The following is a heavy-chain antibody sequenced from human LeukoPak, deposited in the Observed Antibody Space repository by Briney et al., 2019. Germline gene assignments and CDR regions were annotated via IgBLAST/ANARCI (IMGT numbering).Heavy chain of an antibody. V-gene: IGHV3-21*01. J-gene: IGHJ6*02. D-gene: IGHD3-9*01. CDR1: GFTFSNYK. CDR3: ARDDILTGFSPYYHYGLDV. Sequence: GGSLRLSCEASGFTFSNYKMNWVRQAPGKGLEWVSSITGSGGDVHYADSKKGRFTISRDNANNSLFLQMDSLRAEDTAVYYCARDDILTGFSPYYHYGLDVWGHGTTVTVSS. CDR2: ITGSGGDV.